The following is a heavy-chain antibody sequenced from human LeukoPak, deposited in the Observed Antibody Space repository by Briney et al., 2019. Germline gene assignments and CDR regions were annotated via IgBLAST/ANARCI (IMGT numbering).Heavy chain of an antibody. CDR3: ASRYCSGGTCYLN. CDR2: IYPGDSDT. Sequence: ECLKISCKGSGYSFTSYWIGWVRQMAGKGLEWMGIIYPGDSDTRYSPSFQGQVTISADKSISTAYLQWSSLKASDTAMYYCASRYCSGGTCYLNWGQGTLVTVSS. J-gene: IGHJ4*02. CDR1: GYSFTSYW. D-gene: IGHD2-15*01. V-gene: IGHV5-51*01.